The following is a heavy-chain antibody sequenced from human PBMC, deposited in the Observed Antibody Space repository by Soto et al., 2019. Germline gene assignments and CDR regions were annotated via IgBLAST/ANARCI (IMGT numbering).Heavy chain of an antibody. D-gene: IGHD2-15*01. CDR3: AKRMDYYYVLDV. Sequence: GGSLRLSCAASGFTFDDYAMHWVRQAPGKGLEWVSGISWNSGTIDYADSVKGRFTISRDNAKNSLYLQMNSLRAEDTALYYCAKRMDYYYVLDVWGQGTTVTVSS. J-gene: IGHJ6*02. V-gene: IGHV3-9*01. CDR2: ISWNSGTI. CDR1: GFTFDDYA.